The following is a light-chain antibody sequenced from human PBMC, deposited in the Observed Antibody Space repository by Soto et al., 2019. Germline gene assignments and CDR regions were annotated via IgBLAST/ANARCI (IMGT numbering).Light chain of an antibody. J-gene: IGLJ1*01. V-gene: IGLV1-47*01. CDR1: SSNIGSNY. CDR3: AAWDDNLSGPYA. CDR2: RNN. Sequence: QSVLTQPPSASGTPGQGVTISCSGSSSNIGSNYVYWYQQLPGTAPKLLIYRNNQRPSGVPDRFSGSKSGTSASLAISGLRSEDEADYYCAAWDDNLSGPYAFGTGTKVTVL.